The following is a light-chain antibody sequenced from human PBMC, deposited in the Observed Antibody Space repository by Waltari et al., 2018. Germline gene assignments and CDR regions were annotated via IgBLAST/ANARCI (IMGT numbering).Light chain of an antibody. V-gene: IGKV1-39*01. J-gene: IGKJ3*01. CDR3: QGSDSTRVT. CDR2: AAS. CDR1: QSISSY. Sequence: DIQMTQSPSSLSASVGDRVTITCLASQSISSYLNWYQQKPGEARKVLIYAASSLQTGVPSRLSGSGYETEFTLSIARLQPEDFAAYDCQGSDSTRVTFGPGTKVAIK.